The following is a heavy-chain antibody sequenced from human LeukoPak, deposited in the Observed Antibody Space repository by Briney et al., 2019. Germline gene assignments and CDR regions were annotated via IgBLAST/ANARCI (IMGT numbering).Heavy chain of an antibody. CDR2: IYYSGST. J-gene: IGHJ5*02. CDR3: ARDRESYWFDP. D-gene: IGHD3-10*01. Sequence: SETLSLTCTVSGGSISSYYWSWIRQPPGKGLEWIGYIYYSGSTNYNPSLKSRVTISVDTSKNQFSLKLSSVTAADTAVYYCARDRESYWFDPWGQGTLVTVSS. CDR1: GGSISSYY. V-gene: IGHV4-59*12.